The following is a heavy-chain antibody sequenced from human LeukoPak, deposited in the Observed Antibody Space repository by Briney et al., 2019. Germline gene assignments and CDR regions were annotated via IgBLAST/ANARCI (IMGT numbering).Heavy chain of an antibody. CDR1: GFTFSSYA. Sequence: PGGSLRLSCAASGFTFSSYAMSWVRQAPGKGLEWVSAISGSGGSTYYADSVKGRFTISRDNSKNTLYLQMNSLRAEDTAVYYCAKDLAKCHCSSTSCYPNLDYWGQGTLVTVSS. CDR3: AKDLAKCHCSSTSCYPNLDY. V-gene: IGHV3-23*01. D-gene: IGHD2-2*01. CDR2: ISGSGGST. J-gene: IGHJ4*02.